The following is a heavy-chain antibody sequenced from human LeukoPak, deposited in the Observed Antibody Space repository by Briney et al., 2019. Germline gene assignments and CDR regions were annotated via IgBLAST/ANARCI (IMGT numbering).Heavy chain of an antibody. CDR2: MDPSGSQK. Sequence: GGSLRLSCAASGFTFNRSWLNWVRQAPGRGLEWVANMDPSGSQKRYVDSVKGRFTISKDNPGTSLYLEMNSLRTEDTAIYYCAIWASGNYWGQGTLVAVSS. CDR3: AIWASGNY. CDR1: GFTFNRSW. V-gene: IGHV3-7*01. D-gene: IGHD3-10*01. J-gene: IGHJ4*02.